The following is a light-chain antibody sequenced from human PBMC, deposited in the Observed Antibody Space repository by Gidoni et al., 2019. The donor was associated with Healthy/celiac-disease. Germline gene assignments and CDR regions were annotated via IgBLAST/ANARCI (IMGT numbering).Light chain of an antibody. CDR1: QSVSSSY. J-gene: IGKJ4*01. CDR2: GAS. V-gene: IGKV3-20*01. CDR3: QQYGSSPLT. Sequence: EVVVTQSPGTLSMSPGDRATLSYRASQSVSSSYLAWYQQKPGQAPRLLIYGASSRATGIPDRFSGSGSGTDFTLTISRLEPEDFAVYYCQQYGSSPLTFGGGTKLEIK.